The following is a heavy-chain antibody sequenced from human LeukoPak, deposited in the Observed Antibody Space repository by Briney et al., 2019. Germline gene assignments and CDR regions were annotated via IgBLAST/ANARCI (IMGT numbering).Heavy chain of an antibody. D-gene: IGHD4-17*01. CDR1: GGTFSSYA. V-gene: IGHV1-69*05. CDR2: IIPIFGTA. Sequence: SVKVSCKASGGTFSSYAISWVRQAPGQGLEWMGGIIPIFGTANYAQKFQGRVTITTDESTSTAYMELSSLRSEDTAVYCCARAEAGDYGSYYYYMDVWGKGTTVTVSS. J-gene: IGHJ6*03. CDR3: ARAEAGDYGSYYYYMDV.